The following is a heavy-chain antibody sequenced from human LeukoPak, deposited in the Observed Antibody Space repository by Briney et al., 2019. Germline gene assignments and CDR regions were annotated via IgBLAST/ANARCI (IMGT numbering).Heavy chain of an antibody. V-gene: IGHV1-3*01. CDR2: INAGNGNT. CDR1: GYTFTSYT. Sequence: ASVKVSCKASGYTFTSYTIHWVRQAPGQRLEWMGWINAGNGNTKYSQKFQGRVTITRDTSAGTAYMELSSLRSEDTAVYYCARALYSSGWFQGSFDYWGQGTLVTVSS. J-gene: IGHJ4*02. D-gene: IGHD6-19*01. CDR3: ARALYSSGWFQGSFDY.